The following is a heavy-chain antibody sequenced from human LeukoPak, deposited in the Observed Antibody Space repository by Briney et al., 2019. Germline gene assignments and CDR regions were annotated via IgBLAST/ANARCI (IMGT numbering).Heavy chain of an antibody. CDR1: GVTFRNYG. D-gene: IGHD3-3*01. CDR2: VWSDGSNK. CDR3: ARERAAITIFGLNY. V-gene: IGHV3-33*01. J-gene: IGHJ4*02. Sequence: GRSLRLSCAASGVTFRNYGLHWVRQAPGKGLEWVAVVWSDGSNKFYADSVKGRFTISRDDSKNTLYLQMNSLRAKDTAVYYCARERAAITIFGLNYWGQGTLVTVSS.